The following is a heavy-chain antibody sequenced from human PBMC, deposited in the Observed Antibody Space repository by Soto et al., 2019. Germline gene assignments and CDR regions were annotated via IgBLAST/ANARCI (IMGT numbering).Heavy chain of an antibody. D-gene: IGHD1-20*01. Sequence: GHSLKVSCKASGYTFTRYDINWVRQATGQGLEWMGWMNPNSGNTGYAQKFQGRVTMTRNTSISTAYMELSSLRSEDTAVYYCARAYNIDAFDIWGQGTMVTVSS. CDR2: MNPNSGNT. CDR3: ARAYNIDAFDI. J-gene: IGHJ3*02. CDR1: GYTFTRYD. V-gene: IGHV1-8*01.